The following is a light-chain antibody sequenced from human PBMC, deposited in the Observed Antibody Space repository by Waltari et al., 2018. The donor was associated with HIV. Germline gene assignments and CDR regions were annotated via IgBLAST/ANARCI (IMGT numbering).Light chain of an antibody. Sequence: QSVLTQTPSLSGTPGQRVTISCSGGYSNLGRNTVNWYQQFPGTAPRLLSYSNNQRPSGVPDRFSGSKSGTSASLVISELQSQDEADYHCAAWDDSLHGELFGGGTKLTVL. V-gene: IGLV1-44*01. CDR2: SNN. CDR3: AAWDDSLHGEL. J-gene: IGLJ2*01. CDR1: YSNLGRNT.